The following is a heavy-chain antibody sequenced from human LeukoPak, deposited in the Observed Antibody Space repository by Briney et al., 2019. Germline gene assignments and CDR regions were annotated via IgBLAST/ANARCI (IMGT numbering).Heavy chain of an antibody. CDR1: GGTFSSYA. V-gene: IGHV1-69*05. D-gene: IGHD3-22*01. CDR2: SIPIFGTA. Sequence: SVKVSCKASGGTFSSYAISWVRQAPGQGLEWMGGSIPIFGTANYAQKFQGRVTITTDESTSTAYMELSSLRSEDTAVYYCARANLRGYFDSSGFSPYWGQGTLVTVSS. CDR3: ARANLRGYFDSSGFSPY. J-gene: IGHJ4*02.